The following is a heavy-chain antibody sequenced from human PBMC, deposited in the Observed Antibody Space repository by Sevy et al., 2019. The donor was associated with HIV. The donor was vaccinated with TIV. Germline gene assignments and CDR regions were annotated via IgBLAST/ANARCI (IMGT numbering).Heavy chain of an antibody. D-gene: IGHD1-26*01. Sequence: ASVKVSCKASGGTFSSYAISWVRQAPGQGLEWMGRIIPIFGTANYAQKFQGRVTITADESTSTAYIELSSLRSEDTAVYYCAVSVGSYYGFDYWGQGTLVTVSS. CDR1: GGTFSSYA. J-gene: IGHJ4*02. CDR2: IIPIFGTA. V-gene: IGHV1-69*13. CDR3: AVSVGSYYGFDY.